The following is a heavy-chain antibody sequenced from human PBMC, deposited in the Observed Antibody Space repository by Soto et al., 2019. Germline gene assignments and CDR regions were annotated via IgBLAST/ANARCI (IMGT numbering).Heavy chain of an antibody. CDR1: GFTFRNYH. J-gene: IGHJ4*02. D-gene: IGHD2-21*01. Sequence: EVQLVESGGGLVKAGGSLRLFCTASGFTFRNYHMNWVRQAPGKGLEWVSSISTGGASMFYADSVKGRFTISRDNSQKSLFLQIDSPRAEDTAVYYCARDIASPGGDYFDSWGQGTLVTVSS. V-gene: IGHV3-21*01. CDR3: ARDIASPGGDYFDS. CDR2: ISTGGASM.